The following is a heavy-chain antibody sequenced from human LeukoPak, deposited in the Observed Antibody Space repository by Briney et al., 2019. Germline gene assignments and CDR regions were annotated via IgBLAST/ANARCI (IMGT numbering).Heavy chain of an antibody. D-gene: IGHD6-19*01. V-gene: IGHV3-48*03. CDR1: RFTFSSYE. CDR3: ARGFGWYGFDY. CDR2: ISSSGSTM. Sequence: PGGSLRLSCAASRFTFSSYEMNWVRQAPGKGLEWVSYISSSGSTMYYADSVKGRFTISRDNAKNSLYLQMNSLRAEDTAVYYCARGFGWYGFDYWGQGTLVTVSS. J-gene: IGHJ4*02.